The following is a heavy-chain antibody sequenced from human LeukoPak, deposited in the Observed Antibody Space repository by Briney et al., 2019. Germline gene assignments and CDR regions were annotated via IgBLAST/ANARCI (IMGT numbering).Heavy chain of an antibody. Sequence: GGSLRLSCAASGFTFSSYSMNWVRQASGKGLEWVSGITDSGRKTYYADSVKGRFSISRDNSRNTVYLQMSDLRAEDTAVYYCAKITKATTPNYWGQGTLVTVSS. CDR3: AKITKATTPNY. V-gene: IGHV3-23*01. D-gene: IGHD4-17*01. CDR2: ITDSGRKT. CDR1: GFTFSSYS. J-gene: IGHJ4*02.